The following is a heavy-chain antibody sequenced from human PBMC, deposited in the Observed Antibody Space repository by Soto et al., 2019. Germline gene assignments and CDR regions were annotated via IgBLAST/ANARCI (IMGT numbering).Heavy chain of an antibody. V-gene: IGHV1-3*01. CDR2: INAGNGNT. CDR3: AGGAVVPAAIYWFDP. CDR1: GYSFTSDH. J-gene: IGHJ5*02. D-gene: IGHD2-2*02. Sequence: GASVKVSCKASGYSFTSDHISWVRQAPGQRLEWMGWINAGNGNTKYSQRFQGRVTITRDTSASTAYMELSSLSSEDTAVYYCAGGAVVPAAIYWFDPWGQGTLVTVSS.